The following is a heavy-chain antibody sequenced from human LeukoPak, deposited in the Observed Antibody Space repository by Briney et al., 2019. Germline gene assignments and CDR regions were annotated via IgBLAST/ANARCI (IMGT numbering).Heavy chain of an antibody. J-gene: IGHJ6*02. Sequence: SETLSLTCTVSGGSISSYYWSWIRQPPGKGLEWIGFIYYSGSTNYNPSLKSRVTISVDTSKNQFSLKLSSVTAADTAVYYCARLEVSPGYYYYGMDVWGQGTTVTVSS. CDR1: GGSISSYY. CDR3: ARLEVSPGYYYYGMDV. V-gene: IGHV4-59*08. CDR2: IYYSGST. D-gene: IGHD7-27*01.